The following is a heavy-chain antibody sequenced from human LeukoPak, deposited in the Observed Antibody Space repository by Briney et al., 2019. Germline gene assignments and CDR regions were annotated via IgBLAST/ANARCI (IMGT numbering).Heavy chain of an antibody. CDR3: ARDARFLEWLPPYYSYYMDV. D-gene: IGHD3-3*01. V-gene: IGHV4-4*07. J-gene: IGHJ6*03. Sequence: ASETLSLTCTVSGGSISSYYWSWIRQPAGKGLEWIGRIYTSGSTNYNPSLKSRVTISVDKSKNQFSLKLSSVTAADTAVYYCARDARFLEWLPPYYSYYMDVWGKGTTVTVSS. CDR1: GGSISSYY. CDR2: IYTSGST.